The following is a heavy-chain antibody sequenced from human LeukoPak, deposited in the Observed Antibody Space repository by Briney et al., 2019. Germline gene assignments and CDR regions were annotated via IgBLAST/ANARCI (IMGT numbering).Heavy chain of an antibody. Sequence: GGSLRLSCAASGFTFDDYAMHWVRQAPGKGLEWVSGISWNSGSIGYADSVKGRFTISRDNAKNSLYLQMSSLRAEDTALYYCAKGEGYDFWSGYYFGYWGQGTLVTVS. J-gene: IGHJ4*02. CDR2: ISWNSGSI. CDR3: AKGEGYDFWSGYYFGY. CDR1: GFTFDDYA. V-gene: IGHV3-9*01. D-gene: IGHD3-3*01.